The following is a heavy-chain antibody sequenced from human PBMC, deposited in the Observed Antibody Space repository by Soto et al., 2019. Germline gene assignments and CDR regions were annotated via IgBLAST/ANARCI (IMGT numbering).Heavy chain of an antibody. V-gene: IGHV4-31*03. CDR1: GGSISSGGYY. CDR3: ARDTSSTSLTFDY. D-gene: IGHD2-2*01. Sequence: QVQLQESGPGLVKPSQTLSLTCTVSGGSISSGGYYWSWIRQHPGKGLEWIGYIYYSGSTYYNPSLKSRVTISVDTSKNQFPLKLSSVTAADTAVYYCARDTSSTSLTFDYWGQGTLVTVSS. CDR2: IYYSGST. J-gene: IGHJ4*02.